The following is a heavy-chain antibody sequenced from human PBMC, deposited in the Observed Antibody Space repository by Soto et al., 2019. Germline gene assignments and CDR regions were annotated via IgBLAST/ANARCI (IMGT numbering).Heavy chain of an antibody. CDR1: GDSVSSGDSY. J-gene: IGHJ4*02. CDR3: VRGGNPYHYATSGPGTFDK. D-gene: IGHD1-26*01. CDR2: TSFSGYT. Sequence: QVQLQESGPGLVKPSQTLSLTSSVSGDSVSSGDSYWSWIRQPPGKALEWIGYTSFSGYTSYSPSLKSRVTISVDMSKSQFSLRLTSVTAADTAVYYCVRGGNPYHYATSGPGTFDKWGQGTLVSVSS. V-gene: IGHV4-30-4*01.